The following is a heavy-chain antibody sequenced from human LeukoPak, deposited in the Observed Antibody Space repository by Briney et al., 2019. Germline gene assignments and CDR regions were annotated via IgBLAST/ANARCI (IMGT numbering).Heavy chain of an antibody. CDR2: IRSSGSTI. V-gene: IGHV3-48*03. J-gene: IGHJ4*02. CDR1: GFTFSSYE. CDR3: AKDTGRRYSGLFDY. Sequence: GGSLRLSCAASGFTFSSYEMNWVRQAPGKGLEWVSYIRSSGSTIYYADSVKGRFTISRDNAKNSLYLQMNSLRAEDMALYYCAKDTGRRYSGLFDYWGQGTLVTVSS. D-gene: IGHD5-12*01.